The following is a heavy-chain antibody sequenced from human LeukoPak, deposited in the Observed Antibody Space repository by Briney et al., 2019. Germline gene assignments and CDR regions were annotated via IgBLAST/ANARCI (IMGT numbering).Heavy chain of an antibody. Sequence: SETLSLTCAVYGGSFSGYYWSWIRQPPGKGLEWIGSMYYSGSTCYNPPLKSRVTISVDTSKNHFSLKLSSVTAADTAVYYCARDFRGGYDFWSGYYTPYYFDYWGQGTLVTVSP. J-gene: IGHJ4*02. CDR3: ARDFRGGYDFWSGYYTPYYFDY. V-gene: IGHV4-34*01. CDR1: GGSFSGYY. D-gene: IGHD3-3*01. CDR2: MYYSGST.